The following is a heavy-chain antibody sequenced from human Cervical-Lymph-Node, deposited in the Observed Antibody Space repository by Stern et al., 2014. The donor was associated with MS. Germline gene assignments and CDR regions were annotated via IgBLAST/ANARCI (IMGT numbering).Heavy chain of an antibody. V-gene: IGHV3-23*04. D-gene: IGHD3-3*01. CDR3: AKDAPRFLEWLTPFDY. Sequence: EMQLVESGGGLVQPGESLRLSCAASGFTFSNYAMSWVRQAPGKGLEWVSAISGTGDNAYYADSVKGRFTISRDNSKNTLYLQMNSLRAEDTALYYCAKDAPRFLEWLTPFDYWGQGTLVTVSS. CDR2: ISGTGDNA. CDR1: GFTFSNYA. J-gene: IGHJ4*02.